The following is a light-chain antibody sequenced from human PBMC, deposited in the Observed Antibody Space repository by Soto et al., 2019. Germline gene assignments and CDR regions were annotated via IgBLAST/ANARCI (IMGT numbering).Light chain of an antibody. Sequence: IVMTQSPATLSVSPGERATLSCRASQSVSINLAWYQQKPGQAPRLLIYGASSRATGIPARFSGSGSGTEFTLTISSLQSEDYAVYFCKQYNNWPRTFGQGTKVEIX. CDR3: KQYNNWPRT. J-gene: IGKJ1*01. CDR1: QSVSIN. CDR2: GAS. V-gene: IGKV3-15*01.